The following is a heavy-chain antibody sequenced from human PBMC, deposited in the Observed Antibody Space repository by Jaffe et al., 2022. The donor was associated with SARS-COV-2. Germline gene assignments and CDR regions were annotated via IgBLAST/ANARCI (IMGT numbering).Heavy chain of an antibody. D-gene: IGHD2-2*02. V-gene: IGHV3-33*01. CDR1: GFTFSSYG. CDR2: IWYDGSNK. Sequence: QVQLVESGGGVVQPGRSLRLSCAASGFTFSSYGMHWVRQAPGKGLEWVAVIWYDGSNKYYADSVKGRFTISRDNSKNTLYLQMNSLRAEDTAVYYCARGHDIVVVPAAISDYFDYWGQGTLVTVSS. CDR3: ARGHDIVVVPAAISDYFDY. J-gene: IGHJ4*02.